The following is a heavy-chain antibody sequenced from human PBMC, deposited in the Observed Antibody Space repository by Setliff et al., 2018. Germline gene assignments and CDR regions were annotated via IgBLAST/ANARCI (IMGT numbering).Heavy chain of an antibody. Sequence: SQTLSLTCAVSGGSITSGSYHWSWIRQPAGEGLEWIGRLHTSGTTVYNPSLKGRVTISADTSTNHFSLKLTSVTAADTAVYYCARDNTIVGATDYWDQGALVTVS. V-gene: IGHV4-61*02. CDR2: LHTSGTT. CDR3: ARDNTIVGATDY. J-gene: IGHJ4*02. CDR1: GGSITSGSYH. D-gene: IGHD1-26*01.